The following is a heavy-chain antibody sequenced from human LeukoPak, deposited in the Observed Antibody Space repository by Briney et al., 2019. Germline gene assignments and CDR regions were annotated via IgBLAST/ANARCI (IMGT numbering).Heavy chain of an antibody. CDR2: IIPIFGTA. D-gene: IGHD3-9*01. CDR1: GGTFSSYA. Sequence: AASVKVSCKASGGTFSSYAISWVRQAPGQGLEWMGGIIPIFGTANYAQKFQGRVTITADESTSTAYMELSSLRSEDTAVYYCARDPGQTGYNDYWGQGTLVTVSS. J-gene: IGHJ4*02. CDR3: ARDPGQTGYNDY. V-gene: IGHV1-69*13.